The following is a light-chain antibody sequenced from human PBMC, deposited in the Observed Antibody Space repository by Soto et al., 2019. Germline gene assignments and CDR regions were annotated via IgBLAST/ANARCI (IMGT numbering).Light chain of an antibody. J-gene: IGKJ1*01. Sequence: ELVLTQSPGTLSLSPGERATLSCRASQSVSSSYLAWYQQKPGQAPRLLIYGASSRATGIPDRFSGSGSGTDFTLTISRLEPEDFAVYYCQQGPTFGQGTKVDIK. CDR3: QQGPT. CDR2: GAS. CDR1: QSVSSSY. V-gene: IGKV3-20*01.